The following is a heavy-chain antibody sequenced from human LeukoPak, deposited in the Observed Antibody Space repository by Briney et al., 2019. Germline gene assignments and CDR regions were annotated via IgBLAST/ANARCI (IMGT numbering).Heavy chain of an antibody. J-gene: IGHJ4*02. CDR1: GFTFRRYA. CDR2: ISSSSSYI. V-gene: IGHV3-21*01. Sequence: PGGTLRLSCAVSGFTFRRYAMNWVRQALGKGLEWVSSISSSSSYIYYADSVKGRFTISRDNAKNPLYLQMNRLRAEDTAVYYCARKPTRLGEFEDYWGQGTLVTVSS. CDR3: ARKPTRLGEFEDY. D-gene: IGHD3-16*01.